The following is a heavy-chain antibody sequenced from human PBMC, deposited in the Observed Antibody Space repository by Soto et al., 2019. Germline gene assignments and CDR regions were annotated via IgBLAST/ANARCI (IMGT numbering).Heavy chain of an antibody. Sequence: SETLFLTCTVSGGSVSSGSYYWSWIRQPPGKGLEWIGYIYYSGSTNYNPSLKSRVTISVDTSKNQFSLKLSSVTAADTAVYYCAAQLWTYYYYGMDVWGQGTTVTVSS. CDR1: GGSVSSGSYY. CDR2: IYYSGST. D-gene: IGHD5-18*01. CDR3: AAQLWTYYYYGMDV. J-gene: IGHJ6*02. V-gene: IGHV4-61*01.